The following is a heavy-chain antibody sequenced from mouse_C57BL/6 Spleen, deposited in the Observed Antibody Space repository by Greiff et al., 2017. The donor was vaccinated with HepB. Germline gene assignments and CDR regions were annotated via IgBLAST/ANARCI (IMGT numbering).Heavy chain of an antibody. CDR1: GFSFNTYA. D-gene: IGHD2-4*01. CDR3: VRHEGYDYDGYAMDY. Sequence: EVQGVESGGGLVQPKGSLKLSCAASGFSFNTYAMNWVRQAPGKGLEWVARIRSKSNNYATYYADSVKDRFTISRDDSESMLYLQMNNLKTEDTAMYYCVRHEGYDYDGYAMDYWGQGTSVTVSS. CDR2: IRSKSNNYAT. J-gene: IGHJ4*01. V-gene: IGHV10-1*01.